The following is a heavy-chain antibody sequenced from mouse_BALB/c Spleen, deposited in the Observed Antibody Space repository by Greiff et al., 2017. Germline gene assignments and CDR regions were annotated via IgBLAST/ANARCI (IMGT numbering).Heavy chain of an antibody. CDR2: ISSGGGST. CDR3: ARHPIHYAMDY. V-gene: IGHV5-12-1*01. CDR1: GFAFSSYD. J-gene: IGHJ4*01. Sequence: EVKLVESGGGLVKPGGSLKLSCAASGFAFSSYDMSWVRQTPEKRLEWVAYISSGGGSTYYPDTVKGRFTISRDNAKNTLYLQMSSLKSEDTAMYYCARHPIHYAMDYWGQGTSVTVSS.